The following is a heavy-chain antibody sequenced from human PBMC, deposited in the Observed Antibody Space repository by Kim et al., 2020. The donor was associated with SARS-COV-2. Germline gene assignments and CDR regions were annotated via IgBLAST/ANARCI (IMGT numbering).Heavy chain of an antibody. CDR1: GFTFRNHG. V-gene: IGHV3-30*03. J-gene: IGHJ5*01. Sequence: GGSLRLSCVGSGFTFRNHGMYWIRQAPGKVLEWVASISSGGDRTQFADFVKGRFNISSDNSKNSAYLEMSSLTPDDTAVIYCATDFGALDPEPINWV. CDR3: ATDFGALDPEPINWV. CDR2: ISSGGDRT. D-gene: IGHD3-10*01.